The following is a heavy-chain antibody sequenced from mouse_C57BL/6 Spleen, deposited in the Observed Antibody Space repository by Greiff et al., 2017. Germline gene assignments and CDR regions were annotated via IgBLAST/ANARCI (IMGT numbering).Heavy chain of an antibody. D-gene: IGHD3-3*01. CDR2: ISYDGSN. CDR1: GYSITSGYY. J-gene: IGHJ4*01. V-gene: IGHV3-6*01. Sequence: EVKLQESGPGLVKPSQSLSLTCSVTGYSITSGYYWNWIRQFPGNKLEWMGYISYDGSNNYNPSLKNRISITRDTSKNQFFLKLNSVTTEDTATYYCARGWVHYAMDYWGQGTSVTVSS. CDR3: ARGWVHYAMDY.